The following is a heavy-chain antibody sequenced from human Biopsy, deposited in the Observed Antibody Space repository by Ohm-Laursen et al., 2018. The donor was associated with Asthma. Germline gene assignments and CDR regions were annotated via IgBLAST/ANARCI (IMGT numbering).Heavy chain of an antibody. CDR1: GGAIRTSGYY. J-gene: IGHJ4*02. V-gene: IGHV4-39*02. CDR3: ARDAWELQKPYAYYFDY. D-gene: IGHD1-26*01. Sequence: GTLSLTCSVSGGAIRTSGYYWGWIRQPPGKGLEWIGSMYYSGSAYYNPSLESRVTISVNTSKNQFSLKLSSVTAADTAVYYCARDAWELQKPYAYYFDYWGQGTLATVSS. CDR2: MYYSGSA.